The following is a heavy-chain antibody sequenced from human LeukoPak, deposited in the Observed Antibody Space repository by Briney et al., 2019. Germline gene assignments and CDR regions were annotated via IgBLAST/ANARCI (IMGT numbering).Heavy chain of an antibody. Sequence: PGGSLRLSCAASGFTFDDYGMSWVRQAPGKGLEWVANINQDGSEQYFVDPVKGRFTISRDNVKNSLFLQMSSLRVEDTAVYYCGRNYDFWSGYDSPAAFDVWGQGTMVTVSS. D-gene: IGHD3-3*01. CDR3: GRNYDFWSGYDSPAAFDV. CDR2: INQDGSEQ. V-gene: IGHV3-7*01. CDR1: GFTFDDYG. J-gene: IGHJ3*01.